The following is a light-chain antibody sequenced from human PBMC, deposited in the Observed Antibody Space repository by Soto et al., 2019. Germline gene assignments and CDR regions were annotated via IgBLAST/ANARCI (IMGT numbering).Light chain of an antibody. CDR2: DAS. J-gene: IGKJ4*01. V-gene: IGKV3-11*01. CDR1: QSVSSY. Sequence: EIVLTQSPATLSLSPGERATLSCRASQSVSSYLAWYQQKPGQAPRLLIYDASNRATGIPARFSGSGSGTDFTLTISSLEPEDFAVYYCQQRSNWPPSLTFGGGTQV. CDR3: QQRSNWPPSLT.